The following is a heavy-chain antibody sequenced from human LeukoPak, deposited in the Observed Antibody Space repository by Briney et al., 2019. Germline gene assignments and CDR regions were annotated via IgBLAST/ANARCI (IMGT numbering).Heavy chain of an antibody. CDR1: GGTFSSYA. V-gene: IGHV1-69*13. D-gene: IGHD3-9*01. CDR3: ARAITYYDILTGYYTPAYNWFDP. Sequence: GASVKVSCKASGGTFSSYAISWVRQAPGQGLEWMGGIIPIFGTANYAQKFQGRVMITADESTSTAYMELSSLRSEDTAVYYCARAITYYDILTGYYTPAYNWFDPWGQGTLVTVSS. J-gene: IGHJ5*02. CDR2: IIPIFGTA.